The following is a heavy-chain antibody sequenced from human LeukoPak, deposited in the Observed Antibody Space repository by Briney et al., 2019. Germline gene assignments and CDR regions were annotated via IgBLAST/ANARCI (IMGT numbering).Heavy chain of an antibody. D-gene: IGHD3-10*01. J-gene: IGHJ4*02. CDR2: IYSGGST. Sequence: GGSLRLSCAASGFTVSSNYMSWVRQAPGKGLEWVSIIYSGGSTYYADSVKGRFTISRDNSKNTLYLQMNSLRAEDTAVYYCARDHYGSGDRYFDYWGQGTLVTVSS. CDR1: GFTVSSNY. CDR3: ARDHYGSGDRYFDY. V-gene: IGHV3-53*01.